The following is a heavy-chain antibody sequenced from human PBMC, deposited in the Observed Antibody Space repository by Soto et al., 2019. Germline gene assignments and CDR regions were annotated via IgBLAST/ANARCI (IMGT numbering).Heavy chain of an antibody. J-gene: IGHJ4*02. D-gene: IGHD2-8*02. CDR3: ASMHGTVALRGVLDY. Sequence: SETLSITCIVSGESISGTIYYWGWIRQPPGKGLEWIGSIYYSGSTYYNPSLKSRVTISVDTSKNQFSLKLSSVTAADPAVYYCASMHGTVALRGVLDYWGQRTPVTVSS. CDR1: GESISGTIYY. V-gene: IGHV4-39*07. CDR2: IYYSGST.